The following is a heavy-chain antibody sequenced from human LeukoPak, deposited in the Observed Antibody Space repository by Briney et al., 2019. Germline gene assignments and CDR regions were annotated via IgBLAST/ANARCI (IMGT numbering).Heavy chain of an antibody. CDR3: AKGGTEIYYYGMDV. V-gene: IGHV3-30*18. CDR1: GFTFSSYG. D-gene: IGHD1-1*01. CDR2: TSYDGSNK. J-gene: IGHJ6*02. Sequence: GGSLRLSCAASGFTFSSYGMHWVRQAPGKGLEWVAVTSYDGSNKYYADSVKGRFTISRDNSKNTPYLQMNSLRAEDTAVYYCAKGGTEIYYYGMDVWGQGTTVTVSS.